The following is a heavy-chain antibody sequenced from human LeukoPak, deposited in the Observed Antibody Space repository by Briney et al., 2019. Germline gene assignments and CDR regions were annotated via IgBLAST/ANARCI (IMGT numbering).Heavy chain of an antibody. Sequence: SETLSLTCTVSGGSISSYYWSWIRQPPGKGLEWIGYIYYSGSTNYNPSLKSRVTISVDTSKNQLSLKLSSVTAADTAVYFCARHRDYYDTWGHGTLVTVSS. V-gene: IGHV4-59*08. CDR3: ARHRDYYDT. CDR2: IYYSGST. CDR1: GGSISSYY. J-gene: IGHJ4*01. D-gene: IGHD3-22*01.